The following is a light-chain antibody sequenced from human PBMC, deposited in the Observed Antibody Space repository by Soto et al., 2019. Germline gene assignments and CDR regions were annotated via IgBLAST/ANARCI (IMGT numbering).Light chain of an antibody. CDR1: QSISHW. CDR3: QQYSAYPYT. V-gene: IGKV1-5*01. Sequence: DIQMTQSPSTLSAFVGDTVTITCRASQSISHWLAWYQQRPGRAPKLLIYDASSLESGVPSRFSGSGSGTEFTLTISSLQPDDFATYYCQQYSAYPYTFGQGTKPEIK. CDR2: DAS. J-gene: IGKJ2*01.